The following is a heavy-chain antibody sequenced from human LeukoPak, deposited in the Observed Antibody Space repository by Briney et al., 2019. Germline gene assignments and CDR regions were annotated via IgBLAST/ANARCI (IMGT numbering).Heavy chain of an antibody. V-gene: IGHV4-38-2*02. D-gene: IGHD2-2*01. J-gene: IGHJ5*02. CDR1: GYSISSGYY. Sequence: SETLSLTCTVSGYSISSGYYWGWIRQPPGKGLEWIGSIYHSGSTSYSPSLKSRVTISVDTSKNQFSLKLSSVTAADTAVYYCARALGYCSSTSCYSNWFDPWGQGTLVTVSS. CDR3: ARALGYCSSTSCYSNWFDP. CDR2: IYHSGST.